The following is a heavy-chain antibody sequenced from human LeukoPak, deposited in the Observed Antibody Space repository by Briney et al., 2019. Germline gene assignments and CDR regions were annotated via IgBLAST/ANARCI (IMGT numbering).Heavy chain of an antibody. V-gene: IGHV4-39*01. Sequence: PSETLSLTCAVSGGSISSSNWWSWVRQPPGKGLEWIGSFSYSGSTYYNPSLKSRVTISVDMSKNEFSLKLSSVTAADTAVYYCARHVYSTSWTYYYYYYMDVWGKGTTVTISS. CDR1: GGSISSSNW. CDR2: FSYSGST. D-gene: IGHD6-13*01. J-gene: IGHJ6*03. CDR3: ARHVYSTSWTYYYYYYMDV.